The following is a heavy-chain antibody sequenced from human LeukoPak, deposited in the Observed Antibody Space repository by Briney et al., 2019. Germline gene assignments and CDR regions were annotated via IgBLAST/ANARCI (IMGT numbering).Heavy chain of an antibody. V-gene: IGHV1-2*02. CDR1: GYTFTGYY. D-gene: IGHD6-19*01. J-gene: IGHJ6*02. Sequence: ASVKVSCKASGYTFTGYYMHWVRQAPGQGLEWMGWINPNSGGTNYAQKFQGRVTMTRDTSISTAYMELSRLRSDDTAVYYCVRGVAVAGTGGDYYYGMDVWGQGTTVTVSS. CDR2: INPNSGGT. CDR3: VRGVAVAGTGGDYYYGMDV.